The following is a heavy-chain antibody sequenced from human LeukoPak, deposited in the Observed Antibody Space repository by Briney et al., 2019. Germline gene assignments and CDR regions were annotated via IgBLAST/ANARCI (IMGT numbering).Heavy chain of an antibody. CDR1: GFTFHDYG. CDR2: STWDGGST. J-gene: IGHJ4*02. CDR3: TKGFRRSSESDY. Sequence: PGVSLRLPCTVSGFTFHDYGMNWVRQIPGKGLEGVSLSTWDGGSTHYTASVKGRFTISRDNRRNSLYLQMNNLRYEDSGIYYCTKGFRRSSESDYWGQGTLVTVSS. D-gene: IGHD6-6*01. V-gene: IGHV3-43*02.